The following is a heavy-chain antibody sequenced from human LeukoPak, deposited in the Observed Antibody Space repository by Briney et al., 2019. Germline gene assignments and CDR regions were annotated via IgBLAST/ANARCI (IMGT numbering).Heavy chain of an antibody. J-gene: IGHJ4*02. CDR2: INPNSGGT. CDR1: GYTFTSYY. CDR3: ARDSGYDYSTDY. D-gene: IGHD5-12*01. Sequence: ASVKVSCKASGYTFTSYYMHWVRQAPGQGLEWMGWINPNSGGTNYAQKFQGRVTMTRDTSISTAYMELSRLRSDDTAVYYCARDSGYDYSTDYWGQGTLVTVSS. V-gene: IGHV1-2*02.